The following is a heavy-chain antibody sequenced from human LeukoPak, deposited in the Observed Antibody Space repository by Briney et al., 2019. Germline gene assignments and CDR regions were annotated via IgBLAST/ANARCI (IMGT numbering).Heavy chain of an antibody. CDR2: MSGGDGST. D-gene: IGHD1-26*01. V-gene: IGHV3-23*01. CDR1: GFSLSSYA. J-gene: IGHJ4*02. Sequence: GGSLRLSRAASGFSLSSYAMSWVRQAPGKGLEWVSAMSGGDGSTYYADSVKGRFTISRDNSKKTLYLQMNGLRAEDTAVYYCAKDWPSSGIYYGQFDFWGQGTLVTVSS. CDR3: AKDWPSSGIYYGQFDF.